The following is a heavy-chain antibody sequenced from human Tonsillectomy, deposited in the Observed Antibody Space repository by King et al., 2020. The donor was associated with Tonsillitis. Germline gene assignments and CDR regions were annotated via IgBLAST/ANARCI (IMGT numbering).Heavy chain of an antibody. J-gene: IGHJ4*02. CDR1: GFTFDDYG. D-gene: IGHD2-21*02. Sequence: VQLVESGGGVVRPGGSLRLSCAASGFTFDDYGMSWVRQAPGKGLEWVSGINWNGGSTGYADSVNGRFTISRDNAKNSLYLQMNSLRAEDTALYYCARVGAHIVVVTAIPSLFVYWGQGSLVTVSS. CDR2: INWNGGST. CDR3: ARVGAHIVVVTAIPSLFVY. V-gene: IGHV3-20*04.